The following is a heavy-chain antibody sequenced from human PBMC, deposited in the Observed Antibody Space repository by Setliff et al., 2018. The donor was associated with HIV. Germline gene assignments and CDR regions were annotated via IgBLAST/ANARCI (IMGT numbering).Heavy chain of an antibody. CDR3: ATEGREKLALFDH. CDR2: ILYSGNS. J-gene: IGHJ4*02. Sequence: PSETLSLTCNVYGLSMRAHHWSWVRLPPGKTLEWLGYILYSGNSNYNPSFKNRVTISLNEAKRQFSLDLKSVTSADTAVYYCATEGREKLALFDHWGLGTLVTVSS. D-gene: IGHD6-6*01. V-gene: IGHV4-59*11. CDR1: GLSMRAHH.